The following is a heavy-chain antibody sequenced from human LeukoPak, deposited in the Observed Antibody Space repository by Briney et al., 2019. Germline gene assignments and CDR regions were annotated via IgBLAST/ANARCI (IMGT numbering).Heavy chain of an antibody. J-gene: IGHJ4*02. D-gene: IGHD2-21*02. CDR2: ISRSGATI. Sequence: GGSLGLSCAASGFTFSSYGMNWVRQAPGKGPEWISYISRSGATIYYADSVKGRFTISRDNAKNSLYLQTSSLGAEDTAIYYCSRDRGGGDIYFDYWGQGTLVTVSS. V-gene: IGHV3-48*03. CDR3: SRDRGGGDIYFDY. CDR1: GFTFSSYG.